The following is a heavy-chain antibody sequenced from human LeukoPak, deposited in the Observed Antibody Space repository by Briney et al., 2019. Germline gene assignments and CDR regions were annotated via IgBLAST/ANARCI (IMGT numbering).Heavy chain of an antibody. Sequence: SETLSLTCTVSGGSISTYYWSWIRQPPGKGLEGIGYIYYSGGTNYNPSLKSRVTISVDTSKNQFSLKLSSVTAADTAVYYCARADMNLYFFEYWGQGALVTVSS. CDR3: ARADMNLYFFEY. CDR2: IYYSGGT. D-gene: IGHD1-14*01. J-gene: IGHJ4*02. CDR1: GGSISTYY. V-gene: IGHV4-59*01.